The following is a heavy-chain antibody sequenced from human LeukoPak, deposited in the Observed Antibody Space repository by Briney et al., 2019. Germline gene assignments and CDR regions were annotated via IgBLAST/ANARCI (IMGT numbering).Heavy chain of an antibody. J-gene: IGHJ4*02. Sequence: GASVKVSCKASGYTFTSYYMHWVRQAPGQGLEWMGIINPSGGSTSYAQKFQGRVTMTRDTSTSTVYMELSSLRSEDTAVYYCARDLYYGSGSYSLRIDYWGQGTLVTVSS. CDR3: ARDLYYGSGSYSLRIDY. CDR1: GYTFTSYY. CDR2: INPSGGST. D-gene: IGHD3-10*01. V-gene: IGHV1-46*03.